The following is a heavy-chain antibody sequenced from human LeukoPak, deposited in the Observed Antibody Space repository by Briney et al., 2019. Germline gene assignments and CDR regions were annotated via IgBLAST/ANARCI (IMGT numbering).Heavy chain of an antibody. D-gene: IGHD1-1*01. V-gene: IGHV3-30-3*01. CDR2: ISYDGNNK. Sequence: GGSLRLSCAASGFIFNNYAMHWVRQAPGKGLEWVAAISYDGNNKYYADSVKGLFTISRDNSGNTLYLQMNSLRADDTAVFYCARGPHWNYFDYWGQGALVTVSS. J-gene: IGHJ4*02. CDR3: ARGPHWNYFDY. CDR1: GFIFNNYA.